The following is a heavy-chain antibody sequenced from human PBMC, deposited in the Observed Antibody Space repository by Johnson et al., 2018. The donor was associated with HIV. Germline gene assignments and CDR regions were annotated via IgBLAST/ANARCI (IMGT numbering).Heavy chain of an antibody. J-gene: IGHJ3*02. V-gene: IGHV3-30*02. CDR2: IRYDGSKK. CDR1: GFNFSKYG. D-gene: IGHD3-10*01. Sequence: VQLVESGGGVVQPGGSLRLSCAASGFNFSKYGMHWVRQAPGKGLEWVAFIRYDGSKKYYEDSVKGRFTISRDNSKNTLYLQMNSLRAEDTAVYYCARGPLLWRAFDSWGQGTMVSVSS. CDR3: ARGPLLWRAFDS.